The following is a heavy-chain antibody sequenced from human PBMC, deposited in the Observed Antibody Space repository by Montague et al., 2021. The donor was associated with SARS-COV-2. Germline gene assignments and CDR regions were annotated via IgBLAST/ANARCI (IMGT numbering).Heavy chain of an antibody. CDR3: ARDLVERSSWGTYYYYGMDV. CDR2: IYYSGST. D-gene: IGHD6-13*01. CDR1: GGSISSYY. Sequence: SETLSLTCTVSGGSISSYYWGWIRQPPGKGLEWIGYIYYSGSTNXNPSLKSRVTISVDTSKNQFSLKLSSVTAADTAVYYCARDLVERSSWGTYYYYGMDVWGQGTTVTVSS. V-gene: IGHV4-59*01. J-gene: IGHJ6*02.